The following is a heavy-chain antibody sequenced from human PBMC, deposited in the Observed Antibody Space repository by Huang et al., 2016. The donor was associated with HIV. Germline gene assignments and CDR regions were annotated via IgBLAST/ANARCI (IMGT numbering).Heavy chain of an antibody. D-gene: IGHD6-13*01. J-gene: IGHJ3*01. CDR3: VKERGSSRARSSFDF. V-gene: IGHV3-30*02. CDR2: IRYDGNND. CDR1: GFPFRAYG. Sequence: QVRLVESGGGVVQPGASLTLSCSASGFPFRAYGMAWVRQAPGKGLELVSFIRYDGNNDYLIGSVKGRFTISRDNSNNTLYLRMNSLRPEDTAVYYCVKERGSSRARSSFDFWGQGTSVIVSS.